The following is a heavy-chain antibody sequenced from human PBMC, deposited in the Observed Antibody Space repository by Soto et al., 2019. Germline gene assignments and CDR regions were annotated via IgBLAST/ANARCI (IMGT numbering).Heavy chain of an antibody. V-gene: IGHV2-70*01. J-gene: IGHJ6*02. Sequence: SGPTLVNPTQALTLTCTFSGFSLSTSGMCLSWIRQPPGKALEWLALIDWDDDKYYSTSLKTRLTISKDTSKNQVVLTMTNMDPVDTATYYCATSAPSASYYYGMDVWGQGTTVTVSS. CDR2: IDWDDDK. CDR1: GFSLSTSGMC. CDR3: ATSAPSASYYYGMDV.